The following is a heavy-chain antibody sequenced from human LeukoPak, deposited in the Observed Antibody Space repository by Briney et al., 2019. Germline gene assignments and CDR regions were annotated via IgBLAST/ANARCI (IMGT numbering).Heavy chain of an antibody. Sequence: GGSLRLSCAASGFTFSSYWMSWVRQAPGKGLEWVANIKQDGSEKYYVDSVKGRLTISRDNAKNSLYLQMNSLRAEDTAVYYCARDRYCSGGSCYSYYYYYMDVWGKGTTITVSS. CDR1: GFTFSSYW. CDR2: IKQDGSEK. V-gene: IGHV3-7*01. D-gene: IGHD2-15*01. CDR3: ARDRYCSGGSCYSYYYYYMDV. J-gene: IGHJ6*03.